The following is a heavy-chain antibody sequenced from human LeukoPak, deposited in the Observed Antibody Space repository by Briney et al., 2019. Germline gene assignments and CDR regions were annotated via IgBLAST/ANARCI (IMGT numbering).Heavy chain of an antibody. CDR2: SSGSGSTT. V-gene: IGHV3-48*03. D-gene: IGHD4/OR15-4a*01. J-gene: IGHJ4*02. Sequence: PGGSLRLSCVAYGFTLSSYEMNWVRQAPGKGLEWIAYSSGSGSTTHYADSGKGRFTISRDNGQNSLYLQMNSPRGEDTAVYYCARDPSRGLYYFDRWGQGTLVTVSS. CDR1: GFTLSSYE. CDR3: ARDPSRGLYYFDR.